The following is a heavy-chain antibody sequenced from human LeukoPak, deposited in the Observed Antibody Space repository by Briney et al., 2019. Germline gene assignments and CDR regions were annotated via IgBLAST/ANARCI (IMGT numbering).Heavy chain of an antibody. Sequence: SETLSLTCTVSGGSICSYYWSWIRQPPGKGLEWIGYIYYSGSTNYNPSLKSRVTISVDTSKNQFSLKLSSVTAADTAVYYRAAGGNSGYYFDYWGQGTLVTVSS. V-gene: IGHV4-59*08. CDR2: IYYSGST. CDR3: AAGGNSGYYFDY. J-gene: IGHJ4*02. CDR1: GGSICSYY. D-gene: IGHD4-23*01.